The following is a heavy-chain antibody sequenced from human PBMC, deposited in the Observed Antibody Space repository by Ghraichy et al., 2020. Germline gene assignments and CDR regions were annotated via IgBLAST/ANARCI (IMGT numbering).Heavy chain of an antibody. V-gene: IGHV3-7*01. J-gene: IGHJ6*02. Sequence: GGSLRLSCVASGFTFSSPWMSWVRQAPGKGLEWVANIKQDGSEKYYVDSVKGRFTISRDNAKNSLYLQMNSLRAEDTAVYYCARGRGMDVWGQGTTVTVSS. CDR1: GFTFSSPW. CDR2: IKQDGSEK. CDR3: ARGRGMDV.